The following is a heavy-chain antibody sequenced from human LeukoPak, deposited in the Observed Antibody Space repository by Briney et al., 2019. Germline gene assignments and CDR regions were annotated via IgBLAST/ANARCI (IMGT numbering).Heavy chain of an antibody. CDR2: MNPNSGNT. D-gene: IGHD3-10*01. V-gene: IGHV1-8*01. CDR1: GDTFTSYD. CDR3: ARGGTLVQGVTILYGMDV. J-gene: IGHJ6*02. Sequence: ASVKVSCKTSGDTFTSYDMNWVRQATGQGLEWMGWMNPNSGNTVYAQKFRGRVTMTGDTSTSTAYMELSSPRSEDTAVYYCARGGTLVQGVTILYGMDVWGQGTTVTVSS.